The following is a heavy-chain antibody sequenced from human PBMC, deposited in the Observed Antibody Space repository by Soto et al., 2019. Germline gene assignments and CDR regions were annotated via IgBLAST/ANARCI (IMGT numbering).Heavy chain of an antibody. J-gene: IGHJ3*02. D-gene: IGHD2-2*01. Sequence: EVQLVESGGGLVQPGGSLRLSCAASGFTFSTYAMHWVRQAPGKGLEYVSLISGDGRSTYYAISVKGRFTISRDNSKNTLYLQMGSLRAEDMAVYYCARVCSTTSCYGAFHIWGQGTMVIVSS. CDR3: ARVCSTTSCYGAFHI. CDR1: GFTFSTYA. V-gene: IGHV3-64*01. CDR2: ISGDGRST.